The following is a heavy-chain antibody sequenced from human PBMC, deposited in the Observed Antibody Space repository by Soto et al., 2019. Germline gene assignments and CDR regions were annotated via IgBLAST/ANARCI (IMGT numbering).Heavy chain of an antibody. J-gene: IGHJ6*02. CDR1: GYTFTGYY. Sequence: GASVKVSCKASGYTFTGYYMHWVRQAPGQGLEWMGWINPNSGGTNYAQKFQGWVTMTRDTSISTAYMELSRLRSDDTAVYYCARDRGGRVLNWNYEQYYYYYYGMDVWGQGTTVTVSS. D-gene: IGHD1-7*01. V-gene: IGHV1-2*04. CDR2: INPNSGGT. CDR3: ARDRGGRVLNWNYEQYYYYYYGMDV.